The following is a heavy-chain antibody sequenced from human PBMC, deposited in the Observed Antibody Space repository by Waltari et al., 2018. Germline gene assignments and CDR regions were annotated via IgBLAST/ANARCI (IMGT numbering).Heavy chain of an antibody. CDR3: ARTGGYCSSTSCYYYYGMDV. CDR2: IYYSGST. J-gene: IGHJ6*02. D-gene: IGHD2-2*03. Sequence: QVQLQESGPGLVKPSETLSLTCTVSGGSISSYYWSWIRQPPGKGQEWIGYIYYSGSTNNNPSLKSRVTISVDTSKNQFSLKLSSVTAADTAVYYCARTGGYCSSTSCYYYYGMDVWGQGTTVTVSS. V-gene: IGHV4-59*01. CDR1: GGSISSYY.